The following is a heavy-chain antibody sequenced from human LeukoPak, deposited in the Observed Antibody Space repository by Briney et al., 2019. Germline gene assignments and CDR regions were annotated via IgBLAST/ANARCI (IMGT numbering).Heavy chain of an antibody. Sequence: GGSLRLSCAASGFTFSNYAMSWVRQAPGKGLEWVSAISGSGGSTYYADSVKGRFTISRDTSKNTLSLQMNSLRVEDTAVYYCAKAPVFTAAIEGIDYWGQGTLVTASS. CDR1: GFTFSNYA. D-gene: IGHD2-2*01. V-gene: IGHV3-23*01. CDR3: AKAPVFTAAIEGIDY. CDR2: ISGSGGST. J-gene: IGHJ4*02.